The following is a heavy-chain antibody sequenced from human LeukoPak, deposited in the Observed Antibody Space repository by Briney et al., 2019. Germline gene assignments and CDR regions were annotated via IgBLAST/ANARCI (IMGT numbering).Heavy chain of an antibody. CDR3: ARRDQRSRTDY. D-gene: IGHD1-26*01. J-gene: IGHJ4*02. CDR1: GGSISSSSYY. Sequence: PSETLPLTCTVSGGSISSSSYYWGWIRQPPGKGLEWFGSIYYSGSTYYNPSLKSRVTISVDTSKNQFSLKLSSVTAADTAVYYCARRDQRSRTDYWGQGTLVTVSS. V-gene: IGHV4-39*01. CDR2: IYYSGST.